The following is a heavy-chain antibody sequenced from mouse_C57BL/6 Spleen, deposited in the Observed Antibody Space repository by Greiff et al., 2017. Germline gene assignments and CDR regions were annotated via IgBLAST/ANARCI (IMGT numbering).Heavy chain of an antibody. Sequence: VKLQESGAELARPGASVKLSCKASGYTFTSYGISWVKQRTGQGLEWIGEIYPRSGNTYYNEKFKGKATLTADKSSSTAYMELRSLTSEDSAVYFCARGYDYDGYYFDYWGQGTTLTVSS. J-gene: IGHJ2*01. CDR2: IYPRSGNT. CDR1: GYTFTSYG. D-gene: IGHD2-4*01. V-gene: IGHV1-81*01. CDR3: ARGYDYDGYYFDY.